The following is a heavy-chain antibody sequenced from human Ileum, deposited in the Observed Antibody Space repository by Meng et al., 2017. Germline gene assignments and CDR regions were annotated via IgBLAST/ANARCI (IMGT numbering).Heavy chain of an antibody. Sequence: GESLKISCAGSGFMFSGYWVHWVRQSAGKGPVWVARINQDGSGTKYADLAKGRFTVSRDNANDMVYLQMDRLTTEDKGTYYCAKDFDREDWGQGTVVTVSS. CDR3: AKDFDRED. CDR2: INQDGSGT. J-gene: IGHJ4*02. V-gene: IGHV3-74*01. CDR1: GFMFSGYW.